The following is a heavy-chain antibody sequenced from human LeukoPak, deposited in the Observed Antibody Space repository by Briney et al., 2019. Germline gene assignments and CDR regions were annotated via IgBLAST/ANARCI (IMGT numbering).Heavy chain of an antibody. V-gene: IGHV1-24*01. D-gene: IGHD2-2*01. CDR1: GYTLTEMS. J-gene: IGHJ6*02. CDR3: TTCLNGAGQPVAIYYYGMDV. Sequence: GGSVKFSSKFSGYTLTEMSIHWWQQAPGGPLEGMGGFDPEDGETVYAPKFQGRVTMTEDTSADTAYMELSSLRSEDTAVYYCTTCLNGAGQPVAIYYYGMDVWGQGTTVTVSS. CDR2: FDPEDGET.